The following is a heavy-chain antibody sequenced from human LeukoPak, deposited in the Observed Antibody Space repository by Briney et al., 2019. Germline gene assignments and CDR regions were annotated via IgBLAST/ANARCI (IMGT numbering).Heavy chain of an antibody. Sequence: SETLSLTCTVSGGSISTSNYYWGWVRQPPGKALEWIGNIFYSGSTYYSPSLKSRVTISVDTSKNQFSLKLSSVTAADTAVYYCATGRQWLAYYYMDVWGKGTTVTVSS. D-gene: IGHD6-19*01. CDR3: ATGRQWLAYYYMDV. V-gene: IGHV4-39*07. J-gene: IGHJ6*03. CDR2: IFYSGST. CDR1: GGSISTSNYY.